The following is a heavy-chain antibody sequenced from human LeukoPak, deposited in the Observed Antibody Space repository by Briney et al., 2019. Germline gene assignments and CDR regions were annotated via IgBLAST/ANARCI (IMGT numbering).Heavy chain of an antibody. D-gene: IGHD3-22*01. CDR3: ARVHDSSGYYWYFDL. J-gene: IGHJ2*01. Sequence: GESLKISCKGSGYRFNTYWIAWVRQMPGKGLEWMGIIYPGDSDPRYRPSFQGQVNISADKSISTAYLQWNSLKASDTAMYYCARVHDSSGYYWYFDLWGRGTLVTVPS. CDR2: IYPGDSDP. CDR1: GYRFNTYW. V-gene: IGHV5-51*01.